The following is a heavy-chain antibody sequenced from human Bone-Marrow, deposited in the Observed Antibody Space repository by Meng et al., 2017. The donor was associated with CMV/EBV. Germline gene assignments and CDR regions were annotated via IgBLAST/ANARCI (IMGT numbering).Heavy chain of an antibody. J-gene: IGHJ6*02. Sequence: SVKVSCKASGGPFSSYAISWVRQAPGQGLEWMGGIIPIFGTANYAQKFQGRVTITTDESTSTAYMELSSQRSEDTAVYYCARDRYAPGYYYGMDVWGQGTTVTVSS. CDR2: IIPIFGTA. V-gene: IGHV1-69*05. D-gene: IGHD3-10*01. CDR1: GGPFSSYA. CDR3: ARDRYAPGYYYGMDV.